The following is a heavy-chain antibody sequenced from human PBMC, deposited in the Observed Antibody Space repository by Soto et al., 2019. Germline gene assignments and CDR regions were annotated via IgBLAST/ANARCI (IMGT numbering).Heavy chain of an antibody. CDR3: ARSPYSGYDTLKYYFAY. Sequence: ASVKVSCKASGYTFTGYYMHWVRQAPGQGLEWMRWISPNSGGTNYAQKFQGWVTMTRDTSISTAYMELSRLRSDDTAVYYCARSPYSGYDTLKYYFAYWGQGTLVTVSS. D-gene: IGHD5-12*01. V-gene: IGHV1-2*04. CDR2: ISPNSGGT. J-gene: IGHJ4*02. CDR1: GYTFTGYY.